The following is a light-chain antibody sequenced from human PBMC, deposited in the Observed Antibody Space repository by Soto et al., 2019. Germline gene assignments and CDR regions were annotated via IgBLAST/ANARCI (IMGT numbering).Light chain of an antibody. CDR3: QQYDNLPIA. CDR1: QNINNY. V-gene: IGKV1-33*01. J-gene: IGKJ5*01. CDR2: DAS. Sequence: DNKMTQSPSSLSASVGDRVTITCQASQNINNYLNWYQQKPGRAPKLLIYDASNLEAGVPSRFRGSGSGTDFTFTISSLQPEDIATYYCQQYDNLPIAFGQGTRLEIK.